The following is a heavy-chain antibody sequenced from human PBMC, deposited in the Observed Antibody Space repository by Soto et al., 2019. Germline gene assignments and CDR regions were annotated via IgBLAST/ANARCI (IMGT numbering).Heavy chain of an antibody. J-gene: IGHJ6*02. V-gene: IGHV3-13*01. CDR3: AGSRQVITDYYGLAV. CDR1: GFTFSNYE. D-gene: IGHD3-22*01. Sequence: EVQLVASGGGLVQPGGSLRLSCAASGFTFSNYEMHWVRQVTGKGLEWVSGIGTAGDTKYVGSVKGRFTISRDNAKNSLYLQLNRPRAEDTAVFYCAGSRQVITDYYGLAVRGQGTTVIVSS. CDR2: IGTAGDT.